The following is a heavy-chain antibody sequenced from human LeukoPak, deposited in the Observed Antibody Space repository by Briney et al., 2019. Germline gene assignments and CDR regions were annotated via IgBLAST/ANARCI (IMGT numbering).Heavy chain of an antibody. J-gene: IGHJ4*02. V-gene: IGHV1-2*04. CDR2: INPNSGGT. Sequence: GASVKVSCKASGYTFTGYYMHWVRQAPGQGLEWMGWINPNSGGTNYAQKFQGWVTMTRDTSISTAYMELSRLRSDDTAVYYCAKSVSSIAVAGSHYFDYWGQGTLVTVSS. CDR1: GYTFTGYY. CDR3: AKSVSSIAVAGSHYFDY. D-gene: IGHD6-19*01.